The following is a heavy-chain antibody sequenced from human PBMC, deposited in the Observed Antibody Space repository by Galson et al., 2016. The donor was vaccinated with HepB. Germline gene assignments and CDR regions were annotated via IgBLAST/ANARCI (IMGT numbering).Heavy chain of an antibody. Sequence: SLRLSCAASGFRFRSYALSWIRQAPGKGLGWISSISHNDGSTYYADSVKGRFTISRDSAKDTLHLQMNSLRTEDTAVYYCAKDLWFEDEGPFASWGQGTLVTVSS. CDR3: AKDLWFEDEGPFAS. V-gene: IGHV3-23*01. CDR2: ISHNDGST. D-gene: IGHD3-10*01. J-gene: IGHJ4*02. CDR1: GFRFRSYA.